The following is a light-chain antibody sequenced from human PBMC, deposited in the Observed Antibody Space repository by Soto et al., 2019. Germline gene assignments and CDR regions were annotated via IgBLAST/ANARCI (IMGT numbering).Light chain of an antibody. V-gene: IGLV2-14*01. J-gene: IGLJ1*01. CDR3: SSYTTSGTRV. CDR1: TSDVGGYSF. CDR2: EVS. Sequence: QSLLTHPASLSGSPGQSITISCTGTTSDVGGYSFVSWYQLHPGKAPKLMIYEVSNRPSGVSNRFSGSKSGNTASLTISGLQAEDESDYYCSSYTTSGTRVFGTGTKVTVL.